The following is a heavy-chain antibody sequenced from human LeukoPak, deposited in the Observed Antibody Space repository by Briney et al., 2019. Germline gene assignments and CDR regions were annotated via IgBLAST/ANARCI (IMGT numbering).Heavy chain of an antibody. J-gene: IGHJ4*02. Sequence: GGSLRLSCAASGLTLDEYGMSWVRQAPGKGLEWVSGINRNGGITGYAESVEGRFTISRDNAKNSLYLQMNSLRAEDTASYHCARKGLGGELGGFDYWGQGTLVTVSS. CDR1: GLTLDEYG. D-gene: IGHD1-26*01. CDR3: ARKGLGGELGGFDY. V-gene: IGHV3-20*01. CDR2: INRNGGIT.